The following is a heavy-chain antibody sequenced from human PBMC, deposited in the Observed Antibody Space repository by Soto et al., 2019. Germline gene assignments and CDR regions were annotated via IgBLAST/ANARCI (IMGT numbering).Heavy chain of an antibody. J-gene: IGHJ4*02. V-gene: IGHV1-46*01. CDR2: INPTAGTT. CDR3: ARVSPRASGDLDY. CDR1: GYTFTSYD. Sequence: ASVKVSCKASGYTFTSYDMHWVRQAPGQGLEWMAIINPTAGTTVYAQKFQGRLTLTRDTSTSTVYMELSSLRSDDTAVYYCARVSPRASGDLDYWGQGTLVTVSS. D-gene: IGHD2-21*02.